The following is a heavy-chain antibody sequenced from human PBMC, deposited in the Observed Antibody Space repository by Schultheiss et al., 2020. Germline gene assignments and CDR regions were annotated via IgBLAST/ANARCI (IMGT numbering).Heavy chain of an antibody. CDR2: IYHSGST. J-gene: IGHJ4*02. CDR3: ARGYGSTDY. V-gene: IGHV4-4*02. D-gene: IGHD3-16*01. CDR1: SGSISSSNW. Sequence: SETLSLTCTVSSGSISSSNWWSWVRQPPGKGLEWIGEIYHSGSTNYNPSLKSRVTISLDASKNQFSLRLSSVTAADTAVYYCARGYGSTDYWGQGTLVTVSS.